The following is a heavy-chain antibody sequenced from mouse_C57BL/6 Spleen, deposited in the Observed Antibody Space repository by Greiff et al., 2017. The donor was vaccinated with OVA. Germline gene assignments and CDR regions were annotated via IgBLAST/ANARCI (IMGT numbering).Heavy chain of an antibody. J-gene: IGHJ2*01. CDR3: AISYYYSNPDYFDY. Sequence: QVQLQQPGAELVKPGASVKVSCKASGYTFTSYWMHWVKQRPGQGLEWIGRIHPSDSDTNYNQKFKGKATLTVDKSSSTAYMQLSSLTSEDSAVYYGAISYYYSNPDYFDYWGQGTTLTVSS. V-gene: IGHV1-74*01. D-gene: IGHD2-5*01. CDR1: GYTFTSYW. CDR2: IHPSDSDT.